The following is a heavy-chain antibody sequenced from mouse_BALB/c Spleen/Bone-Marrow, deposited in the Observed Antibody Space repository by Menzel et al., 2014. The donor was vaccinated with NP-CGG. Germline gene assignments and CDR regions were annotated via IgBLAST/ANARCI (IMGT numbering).Heavy chain of an antibody. D-gene: IGHD2-1*01. Sequence: EVQLQQSGAELVKPGASVKLSCTASGFNIKDTYMHWVKQRPEQGLEWIGRIDPANGNTKYDPKFQGKATITADTSSNTAFLQLSSLTSEDTAVYYCARYGNYCYAMDYWGQGTSVTVSS. V-gene: IGHV14-3*02. CDR3: ARYGNYCYAMDY. J-gene: IGHJ4*01. CDR1: GFNIKDTY. CDR2: IDPANGNT.